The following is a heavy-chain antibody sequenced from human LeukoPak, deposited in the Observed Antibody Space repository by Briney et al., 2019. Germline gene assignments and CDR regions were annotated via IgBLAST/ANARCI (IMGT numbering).Heavy chain of an antibody. V-gene: IGHV1-69*05. CDR2: IIPIFGTA. J-gene: IGHJ6*03. CDR1: GGTFSSYA. D-gene: IGHD4-11*01. CDR3: ASSPDYSIPKHGLYYYYMDV. Sequence: ASVKVSCKASGGTFSSYAISWVRQAPGQGVEWVGGIIPIFGTANYAQKFQGRVTITTDEATSTAYMELSSLRSEDTAVYYCASSPDYSIPKHGLYYYYMDVWGKGTTVTVSS.